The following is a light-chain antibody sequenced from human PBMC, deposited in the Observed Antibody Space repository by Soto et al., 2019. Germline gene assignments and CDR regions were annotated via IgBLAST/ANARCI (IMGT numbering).Light chain of an antibody. J-gene: IGKJ1*01. CDR3: QHYNSYPWT. CDR2: DAS. Sequence: DIPMTQSPSTLSASVGDRVTITCRASQSISSWLAWYQQKPGKAPELLICDASSLESGVPSRFSGSGSGTEFTLTISSLQSDDFATYYCQHYNSYPWTFGQGTKVEVK. CDR1: QSISSW. V-gene: IGKV1-5*01.